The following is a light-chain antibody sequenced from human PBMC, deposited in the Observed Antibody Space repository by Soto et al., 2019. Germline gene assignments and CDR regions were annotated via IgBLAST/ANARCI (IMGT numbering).Light chain of an antibody. CDR1: QSVRSK. Sequence: EIVLTQSPAALSVSPGERGTRSCRASQSVRSKVAWYQQKPGQAPSLVIYDTYIRATGIPARFSGSGFGTEFTLTISSLQPEDFAVYYCQQYGSSGTFGQGTKVDI. CDR3: QQYGSSGT. J-gene: IGKJ1*01. CDR2: DTY. V-gene: IGKV3-15*01.